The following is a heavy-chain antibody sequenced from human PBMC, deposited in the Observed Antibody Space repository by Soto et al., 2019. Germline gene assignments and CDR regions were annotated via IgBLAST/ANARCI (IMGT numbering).Heavy chain of an antibody. CDR2: ISYDGSNK. D-gene: IGHD2-21*01. CDR1: GFTFSSYG. CDR3: AKDSTLWDYSGWFDP. J-gene: IGHJ5*02. V-gene: IGHV3-30*18. Sequence: GGSLRLSCAASGFTFSSYGMHWVRQAPGKGLEWVAVISYDGSNKYYADSVKGRFTISRDNSKNTLYLQMNSLRAEDTAVYYCAKDSTLWDYSGWFDPWGQGTLVTVSS.